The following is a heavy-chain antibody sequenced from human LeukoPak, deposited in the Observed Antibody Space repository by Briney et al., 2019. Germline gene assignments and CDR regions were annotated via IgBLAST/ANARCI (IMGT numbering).Heavy chain of an antibody. CDR1: GFTFSSYA. CDR3: AKDSGYGSSFQDY. V-gene: IGHV3-23*01. Sequence: HPGGSLRLSCAASGFTFSSYAMSWVRQAPGKGLEWVSAISGSGGSTYYADSVKGRFTISRDNSKNTLYLQMNSLRAEDTAVYYCAKDSGYGSSFQDYWGQETLVTVSS. D-gene: IGHD1-26*01. J-gene: IGHJ4*02. CDR2: ISGSGGST.